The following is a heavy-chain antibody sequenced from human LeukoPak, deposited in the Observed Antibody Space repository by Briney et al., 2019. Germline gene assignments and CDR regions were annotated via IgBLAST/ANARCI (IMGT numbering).Heavy chain of an antibody. D-gene: IGHD1-1*01. Sequence: GGSLRFSCAASGFTFSSFDMHWVRQPTGQGLEWVSTIGTASDTYYPGSVEGRFTLSRDNAKNSLYLQMNSLTAGDTAVYYCARGPPRGKYYYMDVWGKGTTVTVSS. CDR3: ARGPPRGKYYYMDV. J-gene: IGHJ6*03. V-gene: IGHV3-13*01. CDR1: GFTFSSFD. CDR2: IGTASDT.